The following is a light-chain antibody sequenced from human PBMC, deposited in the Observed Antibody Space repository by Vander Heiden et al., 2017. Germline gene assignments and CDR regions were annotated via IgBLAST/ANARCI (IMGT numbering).Light chain of an antibody. CDR3: SSYTSSNTLV. CDR2: DVT. Sequence: QPALPPPASASWSPRQSITISCTGTSSDVGAYNYVSWYQQHPGKAPKLIIYDVTNRPSGVSNRFSGSKSGNTASLTTSELQAEDEADYYCSSYTSSNTLVFGTGTKVTVL. V-gene: IGLV2-14*03. CDR1: SSDVGAYNY. J-gene: IGLJ1*01.